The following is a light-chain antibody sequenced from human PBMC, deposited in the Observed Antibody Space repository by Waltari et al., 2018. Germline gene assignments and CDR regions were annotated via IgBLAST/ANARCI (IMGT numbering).Light chain of an antibody. CDR1: SSDVGGYHY. Sequence: QSALTQPASVSGSPGQSITISCTGTSSDVGGYHYVSWYQHHPGNAPKLMVYKVSNRPSWVSTRSAGSKSGNTPSLPISGLQAEDDADYHCSSYTSSNTYYVFGTGTKVTVL. V-gene: IGLV2-14*01. J-gene: IGLJ1*01. CDR3: SSYTSSNTYYV. CDR2: KVS.